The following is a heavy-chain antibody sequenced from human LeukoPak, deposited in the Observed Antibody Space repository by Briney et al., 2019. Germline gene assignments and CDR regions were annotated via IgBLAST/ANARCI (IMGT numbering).Heavy chain of an antibody. J-gene: IGHJ5*02. Sequence: ASVKVSCKTSGYSFTDYYMHWVRQAPGQGLEWMGWINPNSGGTNSAQKFQGRVTMNRDTSITTVYMEMNWLTSDDTSIYYCARADRLHGGPYLIGPWGQGTLVTVSS. V-gene: IGHV1-2*02. CDR2: INPNSGGT. CDR1: GYSFTDYY. D-gene: IGHD2-21*01. CDR3: ARADRLHGGPYLIGP.